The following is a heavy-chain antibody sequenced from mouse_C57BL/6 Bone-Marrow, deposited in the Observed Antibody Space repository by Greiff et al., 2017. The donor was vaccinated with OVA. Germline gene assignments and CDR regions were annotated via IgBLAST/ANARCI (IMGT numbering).Heavy chain of an antibody. CDR3: ARRRFDGYYVDWYFDV. D-gene: IGHD2-3*01. V-gene: IGHV1-64*01. CDR1: GYTFTSYW. J-gene: IGHJ1*03. CDR2: IHPNSGST. Sequence: VQLQQPGAELVKPGASVKLSCKASGYTFTSYWMHWVKQRPGQGLEWIGMIHPNSGSTNYNEKFKSKATLTVDKSSSTAYMQLSSLTSEDSAVYYCARRRFDGYYVDWYFDVWGTGTTVTVSS.